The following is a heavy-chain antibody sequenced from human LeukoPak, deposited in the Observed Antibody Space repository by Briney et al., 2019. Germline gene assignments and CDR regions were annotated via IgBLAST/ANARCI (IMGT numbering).Heavy chain of an antibody. CDR1: GGSFSGYY. CDR2: INRSGST. V-gene: IGHV4-34*01. J-gene: IGHJ4*02. D-gene: IGHD3-22*01. Sequence: SETLSLTCAVYGGSFSGYYWSWIRQPPGKGLEWIGEINRSGSTNYNPSLKSRVTISVDTSKNQFSLKLSSVTAADTAVYYCARRGIVVVTEGAYYFDYWGQGTLVTVSS. CDR3: ARRGIVVVTEGAYYFDY.